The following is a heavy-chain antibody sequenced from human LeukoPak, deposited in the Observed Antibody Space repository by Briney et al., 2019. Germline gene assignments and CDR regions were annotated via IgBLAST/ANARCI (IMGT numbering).Heavy chain of an antibody. Sequence: GGSLRLSCAASGFTFSTYSMTWVRQAPGKGLEWVSSFTSRSRSIYYADSVKGRFTISRDNSKNTLYLQMNSLRAEDTAVYYCAKDASDYYDSSGYYKYAFDYWGQGTLVTVSS. D-gene: IGHD3-22*01. J-gene: IGHJ4*02. CDR2: FTSRSRSI. CDR3: AKDASDYYDSSGYYKYAFDY. V-gene: IGHV3-23*01. CDR1: GFTFSTYS.